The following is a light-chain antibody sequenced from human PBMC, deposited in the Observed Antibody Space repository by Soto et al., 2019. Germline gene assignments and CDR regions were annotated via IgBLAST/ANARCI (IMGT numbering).Light chain of an antibody. CDR2: GAS. J-gene: IGKJ4*01. V-gene: IGKV3-20*01. CDR3: HQYGIST. CDR1: QSISSNY. Sequence: EIVFTQSPGTLSLSPGERVTLSCRASQSISSNYLAWYQQKPGQGPRLLLYGASSRATGIPDRFSGSGSGTEFSLTISRLEPEDFAVYYCHQYGISTFGGGTKVDIK.